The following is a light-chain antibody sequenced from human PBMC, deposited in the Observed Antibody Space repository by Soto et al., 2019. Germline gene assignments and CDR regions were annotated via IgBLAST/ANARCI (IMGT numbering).Light chain of an antibody. J-gene: IGLJ2*01. CDR3: SSYTSACSVI. V-gene: IGLV2-14*01. CDR1: TSDVGDYNY. Sequence: QSALTQPAYVSGSPGQSITISCTATTSDVGDYNYVSWYQQYPGKAPKPIIYHVSNRPSGVSNRFSGSKSGDTASLTISGLQAEDEADYYCSSYTSACSVIFGGGTKVTVL. CDR2: HVS.